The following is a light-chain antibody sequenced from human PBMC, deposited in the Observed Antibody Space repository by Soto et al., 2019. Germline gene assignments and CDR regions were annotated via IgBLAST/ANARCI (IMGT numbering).Light chain of an antibody. V-gene: IGKV1-9*01. Sequence: DIQLTQSPSFLSASGGDRVTITCRASQGISNSLAWYQQKPGIAPKLLIYAASTLHSGVPSRFSGSGSGTEFSLTISALQAEDFATYSCQEFNTYPLTFGGGTKVEIK. J-gene: IGKJ4*01. CDR3: QEFNTYPLT. CDR2: AAS. CDR1: QGISNS.